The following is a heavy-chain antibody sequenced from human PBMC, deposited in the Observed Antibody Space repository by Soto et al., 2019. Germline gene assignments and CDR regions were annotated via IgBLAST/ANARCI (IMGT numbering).Heavy chain of an antibody. CDR3: ARGRYYDSGSYYLDY. Sequence: ASVKVSCKASGYTFTNYVMHWVRQAPGRSLEWMGWINAASGSTKYSRNFQGRATITGDTSASTAYMELSSLTSEDTAVYYCARGRYYDSGSYYLDYWG. D-gene: IGHD3-10*01. V-gene: IGHV1-3*01. CDR2: INAASGST. CDR1: GYTFTNYV. J-gene: IGHJ4*01.